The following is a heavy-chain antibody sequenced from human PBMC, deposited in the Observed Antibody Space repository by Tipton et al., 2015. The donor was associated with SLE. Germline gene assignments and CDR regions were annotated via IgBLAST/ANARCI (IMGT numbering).Heavy chain of an antibody. Sequence: GSLRLSCAASGFTFSNYAMSWVRQAPGEGLEWVSSVSDTDSTTYYTDSVKGRFTISRDISKNTLFLQMDSLRAEDTAVYYCAKSHYSGSGSYYYGMDVWGQGTTVTVSS. D-gene: IGHD3-10*01. J-gene: IGHJ6*02. CDR3: AKSHYSGSGSYYYGMDV. CDR1: GFTFSNYA. V-gene: IGHV3-23*01. CDR2: VSDTDSTT.